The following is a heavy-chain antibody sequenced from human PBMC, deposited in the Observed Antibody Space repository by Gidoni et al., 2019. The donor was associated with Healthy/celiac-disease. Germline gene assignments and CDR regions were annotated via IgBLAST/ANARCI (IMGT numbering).Heavy chain of an antibody. CDR3: ARQTPAFDI. CDR1: GGSISSSSYY. Sequence: HLPLPESGPRLVKPSATLSLTCTVSGGSISSSSYYWGWLRQPPGKGLEWIGSIYYSGSTYYNPSLKSRVTISVDTSKNQFSLKLSSVTAADTAVYYCARQTPAFDIWGQGTMVTVSS. CDR2: IYYSGST. V-gene: IGHV4-39*01. J-gene: IGHJ3*02.